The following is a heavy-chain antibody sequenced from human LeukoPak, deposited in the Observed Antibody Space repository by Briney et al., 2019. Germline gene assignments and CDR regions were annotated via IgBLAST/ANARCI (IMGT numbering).Heavy chain of an antibody. CDR1: GFTFSSYA. J-gene: IGHJ4*02. D-gene: IGHD6-19*01. CDR3: ARSRGLFDY. CDR2: ISYDGSNK. Sequence: GGSLRLSCAASGFTFSSYAMHWVRQAPGKGLEWVAVISYDGSNKYYADSVKGRFTISRDNSKNTLYLQMNSLRAEDTAVYYCARSRGLFDYWGQGTLVTVSS. V-gene: IGHV3-30*04.